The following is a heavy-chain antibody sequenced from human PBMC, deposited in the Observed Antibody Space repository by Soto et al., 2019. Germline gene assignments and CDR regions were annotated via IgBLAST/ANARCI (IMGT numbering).Heavy chain of an antibody. J-gene: IGHJ5*02. CDR2: ISAYNGNT. CDR3: ARIDSGYRDGHWFDP. V-gene: IGHV1-18*01. Sequence: GPVKVSRQASGYTFSRYGISWGRQAPGQGLEWMGWISAYNGNTNYAQKLQGRVTMHTDTSTSTAYMELRSLRSDDTAVYSCARIDSGYRDGHWFDPWGQGTLVTVSS. CDR1: GYTFSRYG. D-gene: IGHD5-12*01.